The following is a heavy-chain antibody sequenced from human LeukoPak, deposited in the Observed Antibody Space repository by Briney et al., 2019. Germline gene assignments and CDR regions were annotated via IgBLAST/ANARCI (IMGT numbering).Heavy chain of an antibody. D-gene: IGHD3-10*01. CDR3: ASGTTTLWFGELYYYMDV. CDR2: IIPFFGTA. J-gene: IGHJ6*03. CDR1: EGTVSSYA. Sequence: APVRVSCSPSEGTVSSYAISSGRESPGQGVECWGGIIPFFGTANYAQKFQGRVTITTDESTSTAYMELSSLRSEDTAVYYCASGTTTLWFGELYYYMDVWGKRTTVTVSS. V-gene: IGHV1-69*05.